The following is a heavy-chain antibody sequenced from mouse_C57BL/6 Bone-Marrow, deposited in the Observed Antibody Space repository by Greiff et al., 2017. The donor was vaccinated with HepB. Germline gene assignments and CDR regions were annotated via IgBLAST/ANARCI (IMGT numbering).Heavy chain of an antibody. Sequence: EVKLMESGGGLVQPGGSLSLSCAASGFTFTDYYMSWVRQPPGKALEWLGFIRNKANGYTTEYSASVKGRFTISRDNSQSILYLQMNALRAEDSATYYCARSYDYDGWFAYWGQGTLVTVSA. CDR2: IRNKANGYTT. V-gene: IGHV7-3*01. D-gene: IGHD2-4*01. CDR3: ARSYDYDGWFAY. J-gene: IGHJ3*01. CDR1: GFTFTDYY.